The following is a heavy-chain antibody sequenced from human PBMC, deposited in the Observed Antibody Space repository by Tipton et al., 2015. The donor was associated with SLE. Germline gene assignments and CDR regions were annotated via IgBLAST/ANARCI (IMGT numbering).Heavy chain of an antibody. Sequence: GSLRLSCAASGFTFSSYAMSWVRQAPGKGLEWVSVIYSGGSTYYADSVKGRFTISRDNSKNTLYLQMNSLRAEDTAVYYCAKDLSYGDYGFDYWGQGTLVTVSS. CDR3: AKDLSYGDYGFDY. D-gene: IGHD4-17*01. CDR1: GFTFSSYA. CDR2: IYSGGST. J-gene: IGHJ4*02. V-gene: IGHV3-23*03.